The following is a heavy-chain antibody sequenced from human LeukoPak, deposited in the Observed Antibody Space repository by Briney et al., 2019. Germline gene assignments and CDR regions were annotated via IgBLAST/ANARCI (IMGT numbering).Heavy chain of an antibody. D-gene: IGHD3-10*02. J-gene: IGHJ6*04. Sequence: PGGSLRLSSVASGFTFSSCEMNWVRQAPGKGLEWVSYISSSGSTIYYADSVKGRFTISRHHAKNSLYLQMNSLRAEDTAVYYCAGLGITMIGGVWGKGTTVTISS. V-gene: IGHV3-48*03. CDR3: AGLGITMIGGV. CDR1: GFTFSSCE. CDR2: ISSSGSTI.